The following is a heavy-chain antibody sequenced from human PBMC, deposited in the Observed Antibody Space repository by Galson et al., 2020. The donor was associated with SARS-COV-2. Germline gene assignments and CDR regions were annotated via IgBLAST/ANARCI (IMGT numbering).Heavy chain of an antibody. CDR1: GFTFNTAW. V-gene: IGHV3-15*01. CDR3: TTGSLSVHTASDDH. Sequence: GESLKISCAASGFTFNTAWLSWLRQVPGEGLACVGRIRSGGTAEYPAPVEGRFFISRDDSKNTIYLQMNNLRTEDTAVYYCTTGSLSVHTASDDHWGQGTLVTVSS. CDR2: IRSGGTA. D-gene: IGHD2-21*02. J-gene: IGHJ4*02.